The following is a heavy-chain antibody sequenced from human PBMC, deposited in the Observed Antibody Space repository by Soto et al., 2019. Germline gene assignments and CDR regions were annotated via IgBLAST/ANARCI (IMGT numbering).Heavy chain of an antibody. D-gene: IGHD6-19*01. CDR1: GFTFSSYG. CDR3: SKDLNSSGWYDYYCGMDV. Sequence: GGSLILSCAASGFTFSSYGMHWVRQAPGKGLEWVAVISYDGSNKYYADPVKGRFTISRDNSKNTLYLQMNSLRAEDTAVYYCSKDLNSSGWYDYYCGMDVWGQGTTVTVSS. CDR2: ISYDGSNK. V-gene: IGHV3-30*18. J-gene: IGHJ6*02.